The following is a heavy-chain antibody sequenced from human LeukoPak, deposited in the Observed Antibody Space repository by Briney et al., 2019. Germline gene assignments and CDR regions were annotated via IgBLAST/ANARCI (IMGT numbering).Heavy chain of an antibody. CDR3: AKSDHGATTVTLGY. CDR1: GFTFSNYA. J-gene: IGHJ4*02. CDR2: ISGSGNLT. Sequence: GGSLRLSCAASGFTFSNYAMTWVRQAPGKGLEWVSTISGSGNLTYFADSVKGRFTISRDNSKNTLYLQMNSLRAEDTAVYYCAKSDHGATTVTLGYWGQGTLVTVSS. D-gene: IGHD4-17*01. V-gene: IGHV3-23*01.